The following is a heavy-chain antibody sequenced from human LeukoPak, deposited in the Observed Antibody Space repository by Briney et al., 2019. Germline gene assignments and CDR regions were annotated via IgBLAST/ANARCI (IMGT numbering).Heavy chain of an antibody. D-gene: IGHD2-15*01. J-gene: IGHJ6*02. Sequence: PSQTLSLTCTVSGGSISSGRYYWSWIRQPAEKGLEWIGRIYTSGSTNYNPSLKSRVTISVDTSKNQFSLKLRSVTAADTAVYYCARDDGDSHGGYHYYYYGMDVWGQGTMVTVSS. CDR1: GGSISSGRYY. V-gene: IGHV4-61*02. CDR2: IYTSGST. CDR3: ARDDGDSHGGYHYYYYGMDV.